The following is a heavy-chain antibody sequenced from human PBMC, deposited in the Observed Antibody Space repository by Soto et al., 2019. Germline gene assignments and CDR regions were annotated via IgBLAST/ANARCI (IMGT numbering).Heavy chain of an antibody. V-gene: IGHV5-51*01. CDR2: IYPGDSDT. D-gene: IGHD1-1*01. CDR1: GYSFTSYW. Sequence: GESLKISCKGSGYSFTSYWIGWVRQMPGKGLEWMGIIYPGDSDTRYSPSFQGQVTISADKSISTAYLQWSSLKASDTAMYYCARHPTRGWKLYGMDVWSQGTTVTVSS. J-gene: IGHJ6*02. CDR3: ARHPTRGWKLYGMDV.